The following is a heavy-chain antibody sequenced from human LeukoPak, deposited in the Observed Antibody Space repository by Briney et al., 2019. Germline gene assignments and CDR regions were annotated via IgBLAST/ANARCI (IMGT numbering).Heavy chain of an antibody. J-gene: IGHJ4*02. CDR2: INYSGNT. V-gene: IGHV4-39*07. CDR3: ASGRLEFDY. CDR1: GGSISSTNFY. Sequence: SETLSLTCTVSGGSISSTNFYWGWIRQPPEKGLEWIGSINYSGNTYYSASLNSRLTISVDTSKNQSSLKLRYVTAADTAVYYCASGRLEFDYWGQGTLVTVSS. D-gene: IGHD1-1*01.